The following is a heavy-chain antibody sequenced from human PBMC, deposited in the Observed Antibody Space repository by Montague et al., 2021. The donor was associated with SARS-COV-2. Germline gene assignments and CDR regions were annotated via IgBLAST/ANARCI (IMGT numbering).Heavy chain of an antibody. D-gene: IGHD3-22*01. CDR1: GGSISSGGYY. Sequence: TLSLTCTVSGGSISSGGYYWSWIRQHPGKGLEWIGYIYYSGSTYYNPFLKSRVTISVDTSKNQFSLKLSSVTAADTAVYYCARVRITMRIVVTYFDYWGQGTLVTVSS. CDR3: ARVRITMRIVVTYFDY. V-gene: IGHV4-31*03. CDR2: IYYSGST. J-gene: IGHJ4*02.